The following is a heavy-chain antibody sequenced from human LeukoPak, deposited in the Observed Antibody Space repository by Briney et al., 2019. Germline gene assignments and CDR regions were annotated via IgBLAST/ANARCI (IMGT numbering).Heavy chain of an antibody. CDR2: IYPGDSDT. CDR1: GYSFTNYW. J-gene: IGHJ4*02. V-gene: IGHV5-51*01. CDR3: ARLRNYYGSGSYKY. Sequence: GESLKISCKGSGYSFTNYWIGWVRQMPGKGLEWMGIIYPGDSDTRYSPSFQGQGTISADKSISTAYLQWSSLKASDTAMYYCARLRNYYGSGSYKYWGQGTLVTVSS. D-gene: IGHD3-10*01.